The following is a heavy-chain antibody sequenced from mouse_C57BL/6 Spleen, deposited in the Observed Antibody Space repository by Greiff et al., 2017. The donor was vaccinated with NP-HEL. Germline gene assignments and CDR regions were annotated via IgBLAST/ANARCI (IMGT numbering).Heavy chain of an antibody. D-gene: IGHD3-2*02. J-gene: IGHJ3*01. Sequence: EVQLQQSGPELVKPGASVKISCKASGYTFTDYYMNWVKQSPGKSLEWIGDINPNNGGTSYNQKFKGKATLTVDKSSSTAYMELRSLTSEDSAVYYCARSTAQAFAYWGQGTLVTVSA. CDR3: ARSTAQAFAY. CDR2: INPNNGGT. V-gene: IGHV1-26*01. CDR1: GYTFTDYY.